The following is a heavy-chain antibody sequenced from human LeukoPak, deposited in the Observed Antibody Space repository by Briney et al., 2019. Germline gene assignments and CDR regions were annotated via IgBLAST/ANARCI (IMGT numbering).Heavy chain of an antibody. D-gene: IGHD6-19*01. J-gene: IGHJ6*02. V-gene: IGHV1-69*08. Sequence: KXSGGTFSXYTISWVRQAPGQGVEGMGRXIHMLGKANYAQKFQGRVTITADKSTSTAYMELSSLRSEDTAVYYCARGIAVAGTPSWYYGMDVWGQGTTVTVSS. CDR2: XIHMLGKA. CDR3: ARGIAVAGTPSWYYGMDV. CDR1: GGTFSXYT.